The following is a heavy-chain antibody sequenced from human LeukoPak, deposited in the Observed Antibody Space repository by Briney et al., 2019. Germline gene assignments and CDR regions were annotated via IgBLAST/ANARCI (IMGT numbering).Heavy chain of an antibody. Sequence: SETLSLTCTVSGGSISSGSFYWSWIRQPAGKGLEWIGRIYTSGSTNYDPSLKSRVTISVDTSKNQFSLKLSSVTAADTAVYYCARVGDYYGSDYWGQGTLVTVSS. CDR3: ARVGDYYGSDY. CDR2: IYTSGST. CDR1: GGSISSGSFY. J-gene: IGHJ4*02. D-gene: IGHD3-10*01. V-gene: IGHV4-61*02.